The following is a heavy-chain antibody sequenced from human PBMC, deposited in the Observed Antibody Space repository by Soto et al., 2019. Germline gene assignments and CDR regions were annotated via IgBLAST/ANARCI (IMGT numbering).Heavy chain of an antibody. V-gene: IGHV4-39*07. CDR3: ARDIMGTNYYYYGMDV. D-gene: IGHD2-8*01. Sequence: SESLSLTCTVSGGSISSSSYYWGWIRQPPGKGLEWIGSIYYSGSTYYNPSLKSRVTISVDTSKNQFSLKLSSVTAADTAVYYCARDIMGTNYYYYGMDVWGQGTTVT. J-gene: IGHJ6*02. CDR2: IYYSGST. CDR1: GGSISSSSYY.